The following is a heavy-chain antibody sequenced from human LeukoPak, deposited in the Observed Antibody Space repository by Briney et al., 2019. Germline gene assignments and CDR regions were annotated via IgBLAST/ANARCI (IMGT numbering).Heavy chain of an antibody. Sequence: GGSLRLSCTASGFTFSSYGMNWVRQAPGKGLEWVSSITSSSSYIYYADSVKGRFTISRDNAKNSLYLQMNSLRAEDTAVYYCARSYSSSRGTFDYWGQGTLVTVSS. J-gene: IGHJ4*02. CDR2: ITSSSSYI. V-gene: IGHV3-21*01. D-gene: IGHD6-6*01. CDR3: ARSYSSSRGTFDY. CDR1: GFTFSSYG.